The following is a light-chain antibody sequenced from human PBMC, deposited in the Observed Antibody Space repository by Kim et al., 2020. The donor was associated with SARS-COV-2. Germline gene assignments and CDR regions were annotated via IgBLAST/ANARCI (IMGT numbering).Light chain of an antibody. CDR1: QGISSY. CDR2: AAS. V-gene: IGKV1-9*01. Sequence: SVGDRVTSTCRASQGISSYLAWYQQKPGKAPKLLIYAASTLQSGVPSRFSGSGSGTEFTLTISSLQPEDFATYYCQQLNSYPRITFGPGTKVDIK. J-gene: IGKJ3*01. CDR3: QQLNSYPRIT.